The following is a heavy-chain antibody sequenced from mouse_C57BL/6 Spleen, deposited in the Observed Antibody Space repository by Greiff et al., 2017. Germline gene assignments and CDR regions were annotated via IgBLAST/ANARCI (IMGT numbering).Heavy chain of an antibody. CDR3: ARWDYGSSYYYAMDY. CDR1: GYAFSSYW. J-gene: IGHJ4*01. Sequence: QVQLKESGAELVKPGASVKISCKASGYAFSSYWMNWVKQRPGKGLEWIGQIYPGDGDTNYNGKFKGKATLTADKSSSTAYMQLSSLTSEDSAVYFCARWDYGSSYYYAMDYWGQGTSVTVSS. D-gene: IGHD1-1*01. V-gene: IGHV1-80*01. CDR2: IYPGDGDT.